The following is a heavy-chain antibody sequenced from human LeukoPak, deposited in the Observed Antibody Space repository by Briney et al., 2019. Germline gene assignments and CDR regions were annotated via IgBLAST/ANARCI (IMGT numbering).Heavy chain of an antibody. J-gene: IGHJ5*02. CDR2: IYSGGST. D-gene: IGHD6-6*01. CDR1: GFTVITNY. V-gene: IGHV3-66*01. CDR3: ASSVGDSSSSNWFDP. Sequence: PGGSLRLSCAASGFTVITNYMTWVRQAPGKGLEWVPVIYSGGSTYYADSVRGRFIISRDNSKNTLYLQMNSLRVEDTAVYYCASSVGDSSSSNWFDPWGQGTLVTVSS.